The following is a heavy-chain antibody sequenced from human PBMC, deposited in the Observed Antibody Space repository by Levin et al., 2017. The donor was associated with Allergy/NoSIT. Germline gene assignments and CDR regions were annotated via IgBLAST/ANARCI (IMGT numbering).Heavy chain of an antibody. V-gene: IGHV3-9*01. D-gene: IGHD3/OR15-3a*01. CDR2: ISWNSATI. J-gene: IGHJ4*02. Sequence: LSLTCAASGFTFDDYAIHWVRQAPGKGLEWVSGISWNSATIGYADSVKGRFTISRDNTRNSLYLQMNSLRDEDTALYYCAKDMDTAGGRYLDFWGQGTLVTVSS. CDR3: AKDMDTAGGRYLDF. CDR1: GFTFDDYA.